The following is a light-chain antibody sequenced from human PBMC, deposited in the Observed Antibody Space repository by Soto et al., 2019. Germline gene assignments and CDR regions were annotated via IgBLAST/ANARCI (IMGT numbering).Light chain of an antibody. CDR3: QQSYSTPRT. V-gene: IGKV1-39*01. Sequence: DIQMTQSPSSLSASVGDRVTITCRASQSISSYLNWYQQKPGKAPKLLIYAASSLQSGVPSRFSGSGSGTDFTLTISSLQTADFATYYCQQSYSTPRTFGQGTNVDIK. CDR2: AAS. J-gene: IGKJ1*01. CDR1: QSISSY.